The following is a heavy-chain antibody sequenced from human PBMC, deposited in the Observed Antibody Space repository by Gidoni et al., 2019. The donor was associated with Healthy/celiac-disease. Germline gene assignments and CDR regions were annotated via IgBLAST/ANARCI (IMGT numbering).Heavy chain of an antibody. J-gene: IGHJ4*02. CDR2: ISGSGGST. V-gene: IGHV3-23*01. D-gene: IGHD6-19*01. CDR1: GFPFSSYA. CDR3: AKDVGRGSRAVAWSDY. Sequence: EVQLFESWGGLVQPGWSLRLSCAASGFPFSSYAMSWVRQAPGKGLEWVSAISGSGGSTYYADSVKGRFTISRDNSKNTLYLQMNSLRAEDTAVYYCAKDVGRGSRAVAWSDYWGQGTLVTVSS.